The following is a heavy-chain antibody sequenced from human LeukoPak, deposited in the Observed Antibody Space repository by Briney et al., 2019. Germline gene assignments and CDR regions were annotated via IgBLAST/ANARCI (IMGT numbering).Heavy chain of an antibody. J-gene: IGHJ4*02. CDR3: ARHLCSGGSCYLDY. Sequence: ASVKVSCKASGYTFTGYYMHWVRQAPGQGLEWMGRINPNSGGTNYAQKFQGRVTMTRDTSTSTVYMELSSLRSEDTAVYYCARHLCSGGSCYLDYWGQGTLVTVSS. V-gene: IGHV1-2*06. D-gene: IGHD2-15*01. CDR1: GYTFTGYY. CDR2: INPNSGGT.